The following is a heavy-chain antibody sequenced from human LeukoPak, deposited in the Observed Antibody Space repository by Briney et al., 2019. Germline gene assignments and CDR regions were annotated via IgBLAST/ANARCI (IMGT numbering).Heavy chain of an antibody. CDR2: ISWNSGRI. Sequence: PGGSLRLSCAASGFTFDDYAMHWVRQAPGKGLEWVSGISWNSGRIGYADSVKGRFTISRDNAKNSLYLQMNSLRAEDTALYYCAKVNQQWLVSFHDAFDIWGQGTMVTVSS. V-gene: IGHV3-9*01. J-gene: IGHJ3*02. D-gene: IGHD6-19*01. CDR3: AKVNQQWLVSFHDAFDI. CDR1: GFTFDDYA.